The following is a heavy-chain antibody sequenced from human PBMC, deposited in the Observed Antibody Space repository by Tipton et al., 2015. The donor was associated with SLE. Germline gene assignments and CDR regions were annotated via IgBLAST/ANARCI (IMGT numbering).Heavy chain of an antibody. V-gene: IGHV4-39*07. J-gene: IGHJ3*01. CDR1: DGSVNRSSHY. CDR3: ARAPYCGADCHPDGFDV. D-gene: IGHD2-21*02. Sequence: LRLSCTVSDGSVNRSSHYWGWIRQPPGKGLEWLGEINHGGYTNYNPSLKSRVTILIDRFKNQFSLNLKSVTAADTAVYYCARAPYCGADCHPDGFDVWGQGTMVTVSS. CDR2: INHGGYT.